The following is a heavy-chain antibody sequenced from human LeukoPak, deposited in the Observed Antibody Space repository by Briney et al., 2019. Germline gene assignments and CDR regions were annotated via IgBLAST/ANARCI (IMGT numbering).Heavy chain of an antibody. Sequence: GGSLRLSCAASGFTVSSNYMSWVRQAPGKGLEWVSVIYSGGSTYYADSVKGRFTISRDNSKNTLYLQMNSLRAEDTAVYYCARDAGTTIFGEGDVWGQGTTVTVSS. J-gene: IGHJ6*02. CDR1: GFTVSSNY. V-gene: IGHV3-66*01. CDR3: ARDAGTTIFGEGDV. D-gene: IGHD3-3*01. CDR2: IYSGGST.